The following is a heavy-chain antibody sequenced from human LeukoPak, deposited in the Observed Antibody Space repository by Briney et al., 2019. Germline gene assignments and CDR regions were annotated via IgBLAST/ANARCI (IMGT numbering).Heavy chain of an antibody. D-gene: IGHD6-19*01. CDR2: IIPIFGTA. J-gene: IGHJ4*02. V-gene: IGHV1-69*13. CDR1: GGTFSSYA. CDR3: AREGYSSGWFRL. Sequence: SVKVSCKASGGTFSSYAISWVRQAPGQGLEWMGGIIPIFGTANYAQKFQGRVTITADESTSTAYMELSSLRSEDTAVYYCAREGYSSGWFRLWGQGTLVTVSS.